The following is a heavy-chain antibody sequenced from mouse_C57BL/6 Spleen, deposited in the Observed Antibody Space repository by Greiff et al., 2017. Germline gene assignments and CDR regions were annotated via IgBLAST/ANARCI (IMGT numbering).Heavy chain of an antibody. Sequence: DVKLVESGGGLVKPGGSLKLSCAASGFTFSDYGMHWVRQAPEKGLEWVAYISSGSSTIYYADTVKGRFTISRDNAKNTLFLQMTSLRSEDTAMYYCARVYYGNYVYYFDYWGQGTTRTVSS. J-gene: IGHJ2*01. CDR3: ARVYYGNYVYYFDY. V-gene: IGHV5-17*01. D-gene: IGHD2-1*01. CDR2: ISSGSSTI. CDR1: GFTFSDYG.